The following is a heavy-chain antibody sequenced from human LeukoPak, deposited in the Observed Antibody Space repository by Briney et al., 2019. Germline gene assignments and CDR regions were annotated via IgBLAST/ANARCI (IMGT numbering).Heavy chain of an antibody. D-gene: IGHD3-3*01. CDR3: AREGPYYDFWSGNYYFDY. CDR2: IYTSGST. CDR1: GYSISSDFY. V-gene: IGHV4-61*02. J-gene: IGHJ4*02. Sequence: PSETLSLTCAVSGYSISSDFYWGWIRQPAGKGLEWIGRIYTSGSTNYNPSLKSRVTISVDTSKNQFSLKLSSVTAADTAVYYCAREGPYYDFWSGNYYFDYWGQGTLVTVSS.